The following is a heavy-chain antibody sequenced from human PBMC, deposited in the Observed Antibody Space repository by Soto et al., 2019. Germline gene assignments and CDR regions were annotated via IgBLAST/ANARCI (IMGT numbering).Heavy chain of an antibody. J-gene: IGHJ4*02. V-gene: IGHV3-21*01. CDR1: GFTFSSYS. Sequence: EVQLVESGGGLVKPGGSLRLSCAASGFTFSSYSMNWVRQAPGKGLEWVSSISSTSSHIYYADSVKGRFTISRDNAKNSLYLQMNSLRAEDTAVYYCVSKGDDFWTRDFDYWGQGTLVTVSS. CDR3: VSKGDDFWTRDFDY. CDR2: ISSTSSHI. D-gene: IGHD3-3*01.